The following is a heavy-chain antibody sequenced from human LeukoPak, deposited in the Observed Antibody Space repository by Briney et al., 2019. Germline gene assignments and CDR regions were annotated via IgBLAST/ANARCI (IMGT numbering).Heavy chain of an antibody. Sequence: KPSETLSLTCTVSGDSISSGSYYWSWIRQPAGKGLEWIGHIYRSGSTNYNASLKSRVTISVDTSKNQFSLKLSSVTAADTAVYYWARGYYDSSGYSEAFQHWGQGTLVTVSS. CDR1: GDSISSGSYY. D-gene: IGHD3-22*01. J-gene: IGHJ1*01. CDR2: IYRSGST. V-gene: IGHV4-61*09. CDR3: ARGYYDSSGYSEAFQH.